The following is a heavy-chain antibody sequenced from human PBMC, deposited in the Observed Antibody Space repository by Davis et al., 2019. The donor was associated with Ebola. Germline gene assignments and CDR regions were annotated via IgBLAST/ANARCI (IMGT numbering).Heavy chain of an antibody. CDR2: ISYDGSNK. CDR1: GFTFSSYA. CDR3: AKDLQWEAYSSGWYRSPYYYYYYGMDV. D-gene: IGHD6-19*01. Sequence: PGGSLRLSCAASGFTFSSYAMHWVRQAPGKGLEWVAVISYDGSNKYYADSVKGRFTISRDNSKNTLYLQMNSLRAEDTAVYYCAKDLQWEAYSSGWYRSPYYYYYYGMDVWGQGTTVTVSS. V-gene: IGHV3-30-3*02. J-gene: IGHJ6*02.